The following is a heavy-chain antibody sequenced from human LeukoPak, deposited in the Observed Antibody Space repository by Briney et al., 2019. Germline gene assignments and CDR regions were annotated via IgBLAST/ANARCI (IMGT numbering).Heavy chain of an antibody. V-gene: IGHV4-34*01. J-gene: IGHJ5*02. CDR1: GGSFSDYY. CDR2: INHSGRT. Sequence: SETLSLTCAVYGGSFSDYYWTWIRQPPGKGLEWIGEINHSGRTKYNPSLKSRVTISVDTSKSQFSLDLKSVTAADTAMYYCARGRGVVYRDWFDHWGQGTLVTVSS. D-gene: IGHD2-8*02. CDR3: ARGRGVVYRDWFDH.